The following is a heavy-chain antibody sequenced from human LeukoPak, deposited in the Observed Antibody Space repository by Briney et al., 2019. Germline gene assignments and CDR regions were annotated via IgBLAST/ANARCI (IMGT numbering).Heavy chain of an antibody. V-gene: IGHV3-23*01. CDR3: AKGGWDRACGGDCYTDA. CDR1: GFTFNNYA. J-gene: IGHJ5*02. CDR2: ISGSGSST. Sequence: GGSLRLSCATSGFTFNNYALSWVRQVPGKGLEWVSTISGSGSSTYYADSVKGRFTISRDNSKNTLYLQMNSLRAEDTAVYYCAKGGWDRACGGDCYTDAWGQGTLVTVSS. D-gene: IGHD2-21*02.